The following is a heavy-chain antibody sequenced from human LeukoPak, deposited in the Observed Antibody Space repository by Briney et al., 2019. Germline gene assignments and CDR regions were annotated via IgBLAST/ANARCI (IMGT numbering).Heavy chain of an antibody. CDR3: ARLSPLTGAYYYMDV. CDR2: IYYSGST. J-gene: IGHJ6*03. D-gene: IGHD7-27*01. Sequence: PSETLSLTCTVSGGSISSSSYYWGWIRQPPGKGLEWIGSIYYSGSTYYNPSLKSRVTISVDTSKNQFSLKLSSVTAADTAVYYCARLSPLTGAYYYMDVWGKGTTVTV. V-gene: IGHV4-39*07. CDR1: GGSISSSSYY.